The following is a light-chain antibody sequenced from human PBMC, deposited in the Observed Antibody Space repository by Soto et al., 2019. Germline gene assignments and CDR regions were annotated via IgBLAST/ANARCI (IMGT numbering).Light chain of an antibody. CDR2: AAS. CDR3: QLSYSAPTT. J-gene: IGKJ4*01. V-gene: IGKV1-39*01. CDR1: QTISTY. Sequence: TPSPSSLSTSVRHVVTITCRASQTISTYLNWYKQKLGQAPSLLIYAASSLHSGVPSRFSGTGSGTDFTLTISTLQPEDFASYYCQLSYSAPTTFGGGTKVDIK.